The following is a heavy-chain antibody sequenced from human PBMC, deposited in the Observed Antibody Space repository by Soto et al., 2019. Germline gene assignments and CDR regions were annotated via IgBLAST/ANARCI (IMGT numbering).Heavy chain of an antibody. J-gene: IGHJ4*02. D-gene: IGHD4-17*01. V-gene: IGHV4-39*01. Sequence: SETLSLTCTVSGGYISSSSYYWGCIRQPPGKGLEWIGSIYYSGSTYYNPSLKSRVTISVDTSKNQFSLKLSSVTAADTAVYYCAVPPPNDYGDYYYFDYWGQETLVTVSS. CDR1: GGYISSSSYY. CDR3: AVPPPNDYGDYYYFDY. CDR2: IYYSGST.